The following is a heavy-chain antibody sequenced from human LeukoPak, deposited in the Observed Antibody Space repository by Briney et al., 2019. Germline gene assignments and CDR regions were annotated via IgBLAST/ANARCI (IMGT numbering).Heavy chain of an antibody. CDR1: GFTFNNYQ. CDR2: ISSSGRTI. CDR3: ARELYSSNRFGSEY. J-gene: IGHJ4*02. Sequence: PGGSLRLSCAASGFTFNNYQMNWVRQAPGKGLECISYISSSGRTIYYADSLKGRFTVSRDNAKNSLYLRMNNLRAEDTAVYYCARELYSSNRFGSEYWGQGTLVTVSS. D-gene: IGHD6-19*01. V-gene: IGHV3-48*03.